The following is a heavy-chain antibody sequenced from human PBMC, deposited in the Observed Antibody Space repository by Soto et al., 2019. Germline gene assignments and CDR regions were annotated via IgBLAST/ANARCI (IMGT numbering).Heavy chain of an antibody. D-gene: IGHD3-3*01. CDR3: ARVRDWFDP. CDR1: GGSFSGYY. CDR2: IDHSGYT. V-gene: IGHV4-34*01. Sequence: SETLSLTCAVYGGSFSGYYWSWIRQPPGKGLEWIGEIDHSGYTNYNLSLKSRVTISVDTSKNQFSLRLTSVTAADTAVYYCARVRDWFDPWGQGTLVTVSS. J-gene: IGHJ5*02.